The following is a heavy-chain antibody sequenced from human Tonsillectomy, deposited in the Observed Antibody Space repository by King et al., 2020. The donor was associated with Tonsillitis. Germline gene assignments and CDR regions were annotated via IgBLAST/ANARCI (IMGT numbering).Heavy chain of an antibody. Sequence: VQLVESGGGVVQPGKSLRLSCAASGFTFSDYGMHWVRQAPGKGLEGVALIWYDGNKKYYAGSVKGRFTISRDNSKNTVYLQMDSLRAEDTAVYYCARDRGVQLWFPWFDPWGQGTLVTVSS. CDR2: IWYDGNKK. V-gene: IGHV3-33*01. J-gene: IGHJ5*02. D-gene: IGHD1-1*01. CDR3: ARDRGVQLWFPWFDP. CDR1: GFTFSDYG.